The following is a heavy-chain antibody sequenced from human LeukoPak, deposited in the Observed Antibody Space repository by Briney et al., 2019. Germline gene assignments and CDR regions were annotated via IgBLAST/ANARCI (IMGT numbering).Heavy chain of an antibody. V-gene: IGHV4-38-2*02. CDR2: IYHSGST. CDR3: ARDKSELLWFGELQVDWFDP. D-gene: IGHD3-10*01. Sequence: SETLSLTCAVSGYSISSGYYWGWIRQPPGKGLEWIGSIYHSGSTYYNPSLKSRVTISVDTSKNQSSLKLSSVTAADTAVYYCARDKSELLWFGELQVDWFDPWGQGTLVTVSS. J-gene: IGHJ5*02. CDR1: GYSISSGYY.